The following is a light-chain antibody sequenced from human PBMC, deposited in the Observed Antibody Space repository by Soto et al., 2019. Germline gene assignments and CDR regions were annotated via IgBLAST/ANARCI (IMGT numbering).Light chain of an antibody. CDR2: KAS. J-gene: IGKJ2*01. Sequence: DIQMTQSPSTLSASAGDRVTITCRASQTINSWLAWYQHKPGKAPKLLIYKASSLESGVPSRFSGSGSGTEFTLTISSLQPDYFATYYCQQYNSYSYTFGQGTKLEIK. V-gene: IGKV1-5*03. CDR1: QTINSW. CDR3: QQYNSYSYT.